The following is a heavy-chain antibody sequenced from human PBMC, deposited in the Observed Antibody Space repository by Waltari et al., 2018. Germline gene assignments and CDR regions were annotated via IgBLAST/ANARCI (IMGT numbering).Heavy chain of an antibody. CDR1: GGSISGNY. V-gene: IGHV4-4*07. CDR3: ARPKWRTSWKMGEFDP. J-gene: IGHJ5*02. D-gene: IGHD2-2*01. CDR2: IYSSGST. Sequence: QVQLQESSPGLVKPSETLSLTYIVSGGSISGNYWTWIRQPAGKGLEWIGRIYSSGSTNYNLSLKSRVAMSIDTSKNQFSLKLTSVTAADTAVYYCARPKWRTSWKMGEFDPWGQGTLVTVSS.